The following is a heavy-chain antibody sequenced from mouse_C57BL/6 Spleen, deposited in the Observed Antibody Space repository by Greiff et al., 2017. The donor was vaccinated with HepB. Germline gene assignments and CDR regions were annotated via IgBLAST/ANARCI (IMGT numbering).Heavy chain of an antibody. CDR1: GYAFSSSW. D-gene: IGHD2-1*01. Sequence: VQLQQSGPELVKPGASVKISCRASGYAFSSSWMNWVKQRPGQGLEWIGRIYPGDGDTNYNGKFKGKATLTADKSSSTAYMHLSSLTSEDSAVYFCARERVYGNYGDPYDDAMDYWGQGTSVTVSS. V-gene: IGHV1-82*01. J-gene: IGHJ4*01. CDR3: ARERVYGNYGDPYDDAMDY. CDR2: IYPGDGDT.